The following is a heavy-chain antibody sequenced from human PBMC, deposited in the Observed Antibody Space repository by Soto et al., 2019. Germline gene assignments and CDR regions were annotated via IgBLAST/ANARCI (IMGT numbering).Heavy chain of an antibody. V-gene: IGHV3-9*01. J-gene: IGHJ4*02. CDR2: ISWNSGSI. Sequence: EVQLVESGGGWVQPGRSLRLSCAASGFTFDDYAMHWVRHAPGTGLEWVSGISWNSGSIGYADSVKGRFTIRRDNAKNSLYLPMNSVRAEDTVLYYCARGMAAGCGSDSWGQGTLVTVSS. D-gene: IGHD1-26*01. CDR3: ARGMAAGCGSDS. CDR1: GFTFDDYA.